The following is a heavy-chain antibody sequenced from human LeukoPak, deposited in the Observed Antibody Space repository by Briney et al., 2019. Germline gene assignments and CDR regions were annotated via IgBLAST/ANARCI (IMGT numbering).Heavy chain of an antibody. CDR1: GFTFSSFA. J-gene: IGHJ4*02. CDR2: IYDSGTT. V-gene: IGHV3-53*01. Sequence: GGSLRLSCAASGFTFSSFAMSWVRQAPGKGLEWVSVIYDSGTTYYADSVKGRFLIFRDTSKNTVDLQMNSLRVEDTAVYYCAGRRSSGWYAYWGQGTLVTVSS. D-gene: IGHD6-19*01. CDR3: AGRRSSGWYAY.